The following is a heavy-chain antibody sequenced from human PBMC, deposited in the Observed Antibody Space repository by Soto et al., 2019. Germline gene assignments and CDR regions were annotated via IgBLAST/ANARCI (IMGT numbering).Heavy chain of an antibody. CDR3: AAEPTYYYDVNYYYGMDV. CDR1: WDSVSSNSAA. Sequence: KQSQTLSLTCAISWDSVSSNSAAWNWIRQSPSRGLEWLGRTYYRSKWYNDYAVSVKSRITINPDTSKNQFSLQLNSVTPEDTAVYYCAAEPTYYYDVNYYYGMDVWGQGTTVTVSS. CDR2: TYYRSKWYN. D-gene: IGHD3-22*01. J-gene: IGHJ6*02. V-gene: IGHV6-1*01.